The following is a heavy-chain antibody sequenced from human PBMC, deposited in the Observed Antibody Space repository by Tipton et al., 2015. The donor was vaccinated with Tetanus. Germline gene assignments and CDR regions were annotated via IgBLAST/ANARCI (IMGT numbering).Heavy chain of an antibody. CDR3: GGDRGDSIFCGMDV. D-gene: IGHD2-21*01. V-gene: IGHV1-2*02. Sequence: QLVQSGAEVKKPGASVKVSCKASGYTFTGYYIYWVRQAPGQGLEWMGWIDPNSGGTVYEQKFQGRVTMTRDTSISTAYMERGSLGSDDPAVYYCGGDRGDSIFCGMDVWGPGTTVSAS. J-gene: IGHJ6*02. CDR2: IDPNSGGT. CDR1: GYTFTGYY.